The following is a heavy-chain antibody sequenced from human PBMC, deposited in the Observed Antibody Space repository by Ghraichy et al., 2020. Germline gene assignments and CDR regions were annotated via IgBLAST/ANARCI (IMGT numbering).Heavy chain of an antibody. Sequence: GGSLRLSCVGSGFPFSSYSMNWVRQSPGKGLEWVSYITSSSRSKFYADSVKGRFTISRDNAQNSLSLQMNSLRDEDTAVYYCARGSKVVRFYYYDGMDVWGQGTTVTVSS. CDR3: ARGSKVVRFYYYDGMDV. D-gene: IGHD4-23*01. CDR2: ITSSSRSK. CDR1: GFPFSSYS. V-gene: IGHV3-48*02. J-gene: IGHJ6*02.